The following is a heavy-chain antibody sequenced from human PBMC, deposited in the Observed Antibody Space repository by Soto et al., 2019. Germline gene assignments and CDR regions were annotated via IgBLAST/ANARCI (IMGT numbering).Heavy chain of an antibody. J-gene: IGHJ4*02. CDR3: ARDYYKYYDTSGYYRSPAY. Sequence: GGSLRLSCAASGFTFSSYAMHWVRQAPGKGLEWVALISYDGSDKDYADSVKGRFTISRDNSRNTLFLQMNSLRAEDTAVYYCARDYYKYYDTSGYYRSPAYWGQGTLVTAPQ. CDR1: GFTFSSYA. CDR2: ISYDGSDK. V-gene: IGHV3-30-3*01. D-gene: IGHD3-22*01.